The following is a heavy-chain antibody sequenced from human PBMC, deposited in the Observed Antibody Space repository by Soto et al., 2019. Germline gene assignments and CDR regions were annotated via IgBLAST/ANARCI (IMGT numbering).Heavy chain of an antibody. CDR2: ISYDGSNK. CDR1: GFTFSSYG. V-gene: IGHV3-30*18. CDR3: AKDRGGPYSGSCYFDY. J-gene: IGHJ4*02. Sequence: QVQLVESGGGVVQPGRSLRLSCAASGFTFSSYGMHWVRQAPGKGLEWVAVISYDGSNKYYADSVKGRFTISRDNSKNTLDLQMNSRRAEDTAVYYCAKDRGGPYSGSCYFDYWGQGTLVTVSS. D-gene: IGHD6-6*01.